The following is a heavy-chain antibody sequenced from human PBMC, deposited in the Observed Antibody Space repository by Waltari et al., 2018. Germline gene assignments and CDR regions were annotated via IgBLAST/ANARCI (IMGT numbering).Heavy chain of an antibody. J-gene: IGHJ4*02. CDR3: ARGLAVAGYFFDY. Sequence: QVQLQQWGAGLLKPSETLSLTCAVYGGSFSGYYWSWNRQPPGKGLEWIGEINHSGSTNYNPSLKSRVTISVDTSKNQFSLKLSSVTAADTAVYYCARGLAVAGYFFDYWGQGTLVTVSS. CDR1: GGSFSGYY. D-gene: IGHD6-19*01. CDR2: INHSGST. V-gene: IGHV4-34*01.